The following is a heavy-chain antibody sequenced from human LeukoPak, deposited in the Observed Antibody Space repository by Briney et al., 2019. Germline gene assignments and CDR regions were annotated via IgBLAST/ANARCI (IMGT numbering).Heavy chain of an antibody. Sequence: GGSLRLSCAASRFTFSSNVMSWVRRAPGKGLEWVSSITGSGGSIYYADSVKGRFTISRDNAKNSLYLQMNSLRAEDTAVYYCARDSEYTDDYWGQGTLVTVSS. CDR3: ARDSEYTDDY. CDR1: RFTFSSNV. V-gene: IGHV3-23*01. J-gene: IGHJ4*02. CDR2: ITGSGGSI. D-gene: IGHD2/OR15-2a*01.